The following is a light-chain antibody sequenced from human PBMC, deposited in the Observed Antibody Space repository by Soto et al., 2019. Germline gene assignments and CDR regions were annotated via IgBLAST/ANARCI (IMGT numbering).Light chain of an antibody. CDR3: QHYNSYSEA. V-gene: IGKV1-5*03. J-gene: IGKJ1*01. CDR1: QTISSW. Sequence: DIQMTQSPSTLPASVGDRVTITCRASQTISSWLAWYQQKPGKAPKLLIYKASTLKSGVPSRFSGSGSGTEFTLTISSLQPDDFATYYCQHYNSYSEAFGQGTKVHIK. CDR2: KAS.